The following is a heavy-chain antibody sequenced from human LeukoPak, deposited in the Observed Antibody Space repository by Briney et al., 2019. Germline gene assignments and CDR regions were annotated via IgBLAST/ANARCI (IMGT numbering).Heavy chain of an antibody. D-gene: IGHD1-7*01. Sequence: PGGSLRLSCAVSGFTFRSYGMHWVRQTPGKGLEWVAVISYDGSEIKYADSVKGRFTISRDNSKNTLYLQMDSLTSDDTSVYYCAKDGNWNYLINFFDYWGQGTLVTVSS. J-gene: IGHJ4*02. V-gene: IGHV3-30*18. CDR1: GFTFRSYG. CDR2: ISYDGSEI. CDR3: AKDGNWNYLINFFDY.